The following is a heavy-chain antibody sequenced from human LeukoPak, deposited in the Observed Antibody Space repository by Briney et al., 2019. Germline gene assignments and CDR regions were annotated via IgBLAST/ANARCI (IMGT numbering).Heavy chain of an antibody. Sequence: PGGSLRLSCAASGFTFSSYAMSWVRQAPGKGREWVSAISGSGGSTYYADSVKGRFTTSRDNSKNTLYLQMNSLRAEDTAVYYCAKQGDYGDYVHDWGQGTLVTVSS. CDR1: GFTFSSYA. CDR3: AKQGDYGDYVHD. J-gene: IGHJ4*02. CDR2: ISGSGGST. D-gene: IGHD4-17*01. V-gene: IGHV3-23*01.